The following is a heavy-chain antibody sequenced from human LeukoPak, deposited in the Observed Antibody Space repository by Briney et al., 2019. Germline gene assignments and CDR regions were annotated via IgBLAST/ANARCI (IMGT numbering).Heavy chain of an antibody. D-gene: IGHD2-2*01. CDR1: GFTISSYA. CDR3: SKGSGYPLLWYWFDP. J-gene: IGHJ5*02. Sequence: GGSLRLSCAASGFTISSYAMSWFRQDPGKGVQWVSAISCSSGSTYYADSVKSRFSISRDTSKNTLYLQMTFVRAANTAVYYCSKGSGYPLLWYWFDPWGQGTLVTVSS. V-gene: IGHV3-23*01. CDR2: ISCSSGST.